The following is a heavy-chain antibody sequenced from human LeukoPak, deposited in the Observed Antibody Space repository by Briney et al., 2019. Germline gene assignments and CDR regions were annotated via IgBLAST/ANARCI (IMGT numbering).Heavy chain of an antibody. CDR3: ARSLRYSSSESFDAFDI. D-gene: IGHD6-6*01. V-gene: IGHV3-23*01. Sequence: GGSLRLSCAASGFTFSSYAMSWVRQAPGKGLEWVSAISGSGGSTYYADSVKGRFTISRDNSKNTLYLQMNSLRAEDTAVYYCARSLRYSSSESFDAFDIWGQGTMVTVSS. CDR2: ISGSGGST. CDR1: GFTFSSYA. J-gene: IGHJ3*02.